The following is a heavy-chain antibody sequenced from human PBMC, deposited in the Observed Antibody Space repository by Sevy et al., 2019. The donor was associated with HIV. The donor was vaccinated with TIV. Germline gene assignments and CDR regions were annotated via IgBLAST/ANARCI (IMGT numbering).Heavy chain of an antibody. Sequence: GGSLRLSCAASGFTFSSYGMHWVRQAPGKGLELVAVISYDGSNKYYGSSVKGRFTISRDNSKNTLYLQMNSLRAEDTAVYYCAKWSMGGARWLQLGAFDIWGQGSMVTVSS. CDR1: GFTFSSYG. V-gene: IGHV3-30*18. CDR2: ISYDGSNK. D-gene: IGHD5-12*01. J-gene: IGHJ3*02. CDR3: AKWSMGGARWLQLGAFDI.